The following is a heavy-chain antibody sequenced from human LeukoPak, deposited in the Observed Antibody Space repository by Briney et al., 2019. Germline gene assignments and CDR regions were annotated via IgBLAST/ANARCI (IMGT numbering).Heavy chain of an antibody. CDR2: IIPILGIA. CDR3: AREGGDGYNGASDI. Sequence: ASVKVSCKASGGTFSSYAISWVRQAPGQGLEWMGRIIPILGIANYAQKFQGRVTITADKSTSTAYMELSSLRSEDTAVYYCAREGGDGYNGASDIWGQGTMVTVSS. V-gene: IGHV1-69*04. D-gene: IGHD5-24*01. CDR1: GGTFSSYA. J-gene: IGHJ3*02.